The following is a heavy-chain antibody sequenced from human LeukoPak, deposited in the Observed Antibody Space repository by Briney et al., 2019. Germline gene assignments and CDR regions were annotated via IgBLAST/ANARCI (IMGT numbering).Heavy chain of an antibody. D-gene: IGHD6-13*01. CDR3: ARSYSSSDHYYYYGVDV. CDR2: INHIRTT. CDR1: GGSISSYY. Sequence: SETLSLTCTVSGGSISSYYWNWIRQPPGKGLEWIGYINHIRTTDYNPSLKSRVTISLDTSKNRFSLKLSSVTAADTAMYYCARSYSSSDHYYYYGVDVWGQGTTVTASS. V-gene: IGHV4-59*08. J-gene: IGHJ6*02.